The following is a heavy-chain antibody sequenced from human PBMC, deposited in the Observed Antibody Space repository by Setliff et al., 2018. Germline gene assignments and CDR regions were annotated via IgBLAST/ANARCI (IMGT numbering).Heavy chain of an antibody. D-gene: IGHD2-15*01. V-gene: IGHV4-59*01. J-gene: IGHJ3*02. Sequence: SETLSLTCTVSGGSISSYDWSWIRQSPGKGLEWIGNIYYSGTTNYNPSLKSRVTISADTSKNQFSLRLTSVTAADTAIYYCARLPGYCNGGNCYGYYTFDIWGQGTMVTVSS. CDR2: IYYSGTT. CDR1: GGSISSYD. CDR3: ARLPGYCNGGNCYGYYTFDI.